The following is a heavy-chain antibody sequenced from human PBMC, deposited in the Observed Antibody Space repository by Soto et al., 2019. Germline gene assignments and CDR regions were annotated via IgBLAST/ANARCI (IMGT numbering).Heavy chain of an antibody. CDR1: GFGGDKIL. CDR3: SRDHSSGGYDY. V-gene: IGHV3-53*01. D-gene: IGHD2-8*02. J-gene: IGHJ4*02. Sequence: GWSLRPSCLASGFGGDKILMSWFRQAPGKGLQWVSTISDDGRTYYADSVKGRFSLSRDKSRNTLYLQMNRLRVEDTAVYYCSRDHSSGGYDYRGQGSLVTVS. CDR2: ISDDGRT.